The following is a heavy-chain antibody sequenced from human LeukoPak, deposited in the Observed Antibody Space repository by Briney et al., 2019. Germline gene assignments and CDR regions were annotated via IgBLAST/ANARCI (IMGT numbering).Heavy chain of an antibody. CDR2: INPNSGGT. Sequence: ASVKVSCKASGYTFTGYYMHWVRQAPGQGLEWMGWINPNSGGTNYAQKFQGRVTMTKDTSTTTVYMELTSLRPDDTAVYFCARDYYETSDYTFDTFDIWGQGTVVIVSS. CDR3: ARDYYETSDYTFDTFDI. J-gene: IGHJ3*02. CDR1: GYTFTGYY. D-gene: IGHD3-22*01. V-gene: IGHV1-2*02.